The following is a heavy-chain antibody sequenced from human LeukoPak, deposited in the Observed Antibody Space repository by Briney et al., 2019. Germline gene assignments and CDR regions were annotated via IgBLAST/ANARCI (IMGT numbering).Heavy chain of an antibody. CDR2: ISGSGGST. CDR3: AKGHPGYSSSWYVY. CDR1: GFTFSSYA. V-gene: IGHV3-23*01. J-gene: IGHJ4*02. Sequence: GGSLRLSCAASGFTFSSYAMSWVRQAPGKGLEWVSAISGSGGSTYYADSVKGRFTISRGNSKNTLYLQMNSLRAEDTAVYYCAKGHPGYSSSWYVYWGQGALVTVSS. D-gene: IGHD6-13*01.